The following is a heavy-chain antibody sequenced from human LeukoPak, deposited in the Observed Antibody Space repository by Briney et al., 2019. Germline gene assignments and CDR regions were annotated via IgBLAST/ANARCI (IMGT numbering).Heavy chain of an antibody. CDR3: TTPGTYYDILTGYPLTRF. CDR1: GFTFSNVW. V-gene: IGHV3-15*01. CDR2: IKSKADGGTT. J-gene: IGHJ4*02. Sequence: GGSLRLFCAASGFTFSNVWMSWVRQAPGKGLEWVGRIKSKADGGTTDYAAPVKGRFTISRDDSKNTLYLQMNSLKTEDTAVYFCTTPGTYYDILTGYPLTRFWGQGTLVTVSS. D-gene: IGHD3-9*01.